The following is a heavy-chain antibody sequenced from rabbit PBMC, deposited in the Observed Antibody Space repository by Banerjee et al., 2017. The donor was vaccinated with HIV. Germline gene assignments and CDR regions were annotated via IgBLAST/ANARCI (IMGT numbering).Heavy chain of an antibody. V-gene: IGHV1S43*01. Sequence: PGKGLEWIGCIYTGSGSTYYASWAKGRFTISRSTSLNTVDLKMTSLTAADTATYFCARDYTYGYAGYAYAMPIYFNLWGQGTLVTVS. CDR3: ARDYTYGYAGYAYAMPIYFNL. CDR2: IYTGSGST. J-gene: IGHJ4*01. D-gene: IGHD6-1*01.